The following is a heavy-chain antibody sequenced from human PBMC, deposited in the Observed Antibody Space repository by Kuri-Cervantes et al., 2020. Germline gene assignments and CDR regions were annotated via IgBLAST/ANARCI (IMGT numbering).Heavy chain of an antibody. CDR3: ARAVGSGSYIRLDY. D-gene: IGHD3-10*01. V-gene: IGHV3-33*01. Sequence: GESLKISCAASGFTFSSYGMHWVRQAPGKGLEWVAVIWYDGSNKYYADSVKGRFTISRDNSKNTLYLQMNSLRAEDTAVYYCARAVGSGSYIRLDYWGQGTLVTVSS. CDR2: IWYDGSNK. J-gene: IGHJ4*02. CDR1: GFTFSSYG.